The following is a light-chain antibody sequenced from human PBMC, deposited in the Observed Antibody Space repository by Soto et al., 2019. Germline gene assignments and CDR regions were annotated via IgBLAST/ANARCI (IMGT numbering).Light chain of an antibody. CDR3: QQYGSSPT. CDR1: QSVSSSY. J-gene: IGKJ5*01. V-gene: IGKV3-20*01. Sequence: EIVLKQSPATLSSSPGETATLSCRASQSVSSSYLAWYQQKPGQAPRLLIYGASSRATGIPDRFSGSGSGTDFTLTISRLEPEDFAVYYCQQYGSSPTFGQRTRLE. CDR2: GAS.